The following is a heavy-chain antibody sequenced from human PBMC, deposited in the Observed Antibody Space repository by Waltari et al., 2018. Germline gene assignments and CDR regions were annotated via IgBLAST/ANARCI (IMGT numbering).Heavy chain of an antibody. Sequence: QLQLQESGPGLVKPSETLSLTCTVSGGSISSSSYYWGWIRQPPGKGLEWIGSIYYSGSTYYNPSLKSRVTISVDTSKNQCSLKLSSVTAADTAVYYCASLPGVAQVVVDFDYWGQGTLVTVSS. CDR3: ASLPGVAQVVVDFDY. CDR2: IYYSGST. CDR1: GGSISSSSYY. V-gene: IGHV4-39*07. J-gene: IGHJ4*02. D-gene: IGHD2-15*01.